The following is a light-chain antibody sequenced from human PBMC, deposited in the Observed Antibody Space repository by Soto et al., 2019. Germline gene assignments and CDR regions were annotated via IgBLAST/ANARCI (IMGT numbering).Light chain of an antibody. CDR3: QQYNSYWT. J-gene: IGKJ1*01. CDR1: QSISSW. Sequence: DIQMTQSPSTLSASVGDRVTITCRASQSISSWLAWYQQKPGKAPKLLIYKASSLESGVPSRFSGSGCGTEFTLTISSLQPDDFATYYCQQYNSYWTFGQGTKVDIK. CDR2: KAS. V-gene: IGKV1-5*03.